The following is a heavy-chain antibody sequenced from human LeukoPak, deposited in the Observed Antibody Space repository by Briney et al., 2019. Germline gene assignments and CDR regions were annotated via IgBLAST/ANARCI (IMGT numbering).Heavy chain of an antibody. CDR3: ARHPYVSGNYVYHGMDV. CDR2: MNYAGRS. CDR1: GGSISSSDYY. D-gene: IGHD3-10*01. J-gene: IGHJ6*02. Sequence: SETLSLTCIVSGGSISSSDYYWGWIRQPPGKGLEWIGSMNYAGRSYYNPFLKSRVTISVDTSKNQLSLKVSSVTAADTAVYYCARHPYVSGNYVYHGMDVWGQGTTVTVSS. V-gene: IGHV4-39*01.